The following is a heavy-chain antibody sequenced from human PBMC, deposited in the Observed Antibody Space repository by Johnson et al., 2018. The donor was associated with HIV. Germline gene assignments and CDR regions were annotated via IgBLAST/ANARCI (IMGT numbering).Heavy chain of an antibody. Sequence: QVQLVESGGGVVQPGRSLRLSCAASGFTFSSYAMHWVRQAPGKGLEWVAVISYDASDKYYADSVQGRFTISRDNSKNTLYLQMNSLRAEDTAVFYCARDRGYLDAFDIWGQGTMVTVSS. J-gene: IGHJ3*02. CDR2: ISYDASDK. CDR1: GFTFSSYA. V-gene: IGHV3-30*04. D-gene: IGHD1-26*01. CDR3: ARDRGYLDAFDI.